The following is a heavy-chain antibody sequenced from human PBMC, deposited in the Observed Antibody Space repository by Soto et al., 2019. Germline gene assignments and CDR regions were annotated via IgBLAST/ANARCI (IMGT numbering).Heavy chain of an antibody. CDR3: ATLSRRVWGSYRSKGDYFDY. V-gene: IGHV3-21*01. D-gene: IGHD3-16*02. J-gene: IGHJ4*02. CDR1: GFTFSSYS. Sequence: PGGSLRLSCAASGFTFSSYSMNWVRQAPGKGLEWVSSISSSSSYIYYADSVKGRFTISRDNAKNSLYLQMNSLRAEDTAVYYCATLSRRVWGSYRSKGDYFDYWGQGTLVTVSS. CDR2: ISSSSSYI.